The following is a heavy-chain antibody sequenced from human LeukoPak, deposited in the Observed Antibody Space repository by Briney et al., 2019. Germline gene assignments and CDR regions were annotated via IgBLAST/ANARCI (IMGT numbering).Heavy chain of an antibody. CDR3: ARGGPAYYDFWSGPYANWFDP. J-gene: IGHJ5*02. Sequence: SETLSLTCAVYGGSFSGYYWSWIRQPPGKGLEWIGEINHSGSTNYNPSLKSRVTISVDTSKNPFSLKLSSVPAADTAVYYCARGGPAYYDFWSGPYANWFDPWGQGTLVTVSS. CDR2: INHSGST. D-gene: IGHD3-3*01. CDR1: GGSFSGYY. V-gene: IGHV4-34*01.